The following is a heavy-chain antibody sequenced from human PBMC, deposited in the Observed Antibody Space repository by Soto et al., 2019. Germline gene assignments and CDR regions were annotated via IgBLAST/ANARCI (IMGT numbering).Heavy chain of an antibody. J-gene: IGHJ4*02. CDR3: ERDLNDGFGLVEADY. CDR1: GFTFSNYA. Sequence: GSLRLSIAASGFTFSNYAMNWVRQAPGKVLVWVSGISGSSYTRYYADSVKGLFTISRDNSKNTLNVQMTSLRVDYTPFYYCERDLNDGFGLVEADYWGQGTLVTVYS. V-gene: IGHV3-23*01. D-gene: IGHD3-9*01. CDR2: ISGSSYTR.